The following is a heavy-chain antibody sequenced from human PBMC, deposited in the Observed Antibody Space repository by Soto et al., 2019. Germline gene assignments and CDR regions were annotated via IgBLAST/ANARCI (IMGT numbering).Heavy chain of an antibody. J-gene: IGHJ4*02. V-gene: IGHV4-4*02. CDR3: ARLSDPSRYCTNGVCVS. CDR2: IYHSGST. CDR1: GGSISSSNW. Sequence: QVQLQESGPGLVKPSGTLSLTCAVSGGSISSSNWWSWVRQPPGKGLEWIGEIYHSGSTNYNPSLTSRVTISVDKSKNQFSLKLSSVTAADTAVYYCARLSDPSRYCTNGVCVSWGQGTLVTVSS. D-gene: IGHD2-8*01.